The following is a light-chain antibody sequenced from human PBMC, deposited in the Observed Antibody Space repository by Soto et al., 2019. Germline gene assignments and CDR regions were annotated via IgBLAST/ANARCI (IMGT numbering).Light chain of an antibody. CDR3: LRHNSFPLT. J-gene: IGKJ4*01. V-gene: IGKV1-9*01. CDR2: AAS. CDR1: QGLSSY. Sequence: DIQLTQSPSFLSASVGDRVTITCRASQGLSSYLAWYQQKPGKVPKLLIYAASTLQSWVPSRFSGSGSGIEFTLTVSSLQSEDFAMYYCLRHNSFPLTFGGGTK.